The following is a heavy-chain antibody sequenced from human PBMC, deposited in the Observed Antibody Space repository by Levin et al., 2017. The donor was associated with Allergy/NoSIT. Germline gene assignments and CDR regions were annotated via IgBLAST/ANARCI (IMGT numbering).Heavy chain of an antibody. Sequence: PGGSLRLSCTASGFTFGDYAMSWVRQAPGTGLEWVGFIRSKLYGGTTEYAASVKGRFTISRDDSNSIAYLQMNSLKTEDTAVYYCTRDYYGSGSYYKPGGYWGQGTLVTVSS. J-gene: IGHJ4*02. CDR2: IRSKLYGGTT. CDR1: GFTFGDYA. CDR3: TRDYYGSGSYYKPGGY. V-gene: IGHV3-49*04. D-gene: IGHD3-10*01.